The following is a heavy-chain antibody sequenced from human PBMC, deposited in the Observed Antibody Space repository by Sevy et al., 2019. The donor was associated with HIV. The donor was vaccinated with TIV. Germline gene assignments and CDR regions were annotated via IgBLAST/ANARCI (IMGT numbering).Heavy chain of an antibody. CDR2: IYFTGNT. V-gene: IGHV4-59*01. Sequence: SETLSLTCSVSGGSISSYFWTWVRQSPGKGLEWIGNIYFTGNTDFSPSLKSRVTLSLDTSKSHFSLILNSVTAADTAVYYCARDSTTRPRVLDYWGQGTLVTVSS. CDR3: ARDSTTRPRVLDY. D-gene: IGHD1-1*01. J-gene: IGHJ4*02. CDR1: GGSISSYF.